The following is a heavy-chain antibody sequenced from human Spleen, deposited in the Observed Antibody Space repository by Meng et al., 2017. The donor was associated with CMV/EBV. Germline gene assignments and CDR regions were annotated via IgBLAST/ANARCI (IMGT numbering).Heavy chain of an antibody. CDR3: ARGGKQRRGYFDY. J-gene: IGHJ4*02. CDR2: IYSGGST. V-gene: IGHV3-53*01. Sequence: CAASGFTVSSHYMSWVRQAPGKGLEWVSVIYSGGSTYYADSVKGRFTISRDNSKNTLYLQMNSLRAEDTAVYYCARGGKQRRGYFDYWGQGTLVTVSS. D-gene: IGHD3-10*01. CDR1: GFTVSSHY.